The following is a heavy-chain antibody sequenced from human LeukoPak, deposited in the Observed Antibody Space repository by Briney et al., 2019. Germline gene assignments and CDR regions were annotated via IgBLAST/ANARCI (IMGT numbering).Heavy chain of an antibody. CDR1: GGTFSSYA. Sequence: SVKVSCKASGGTFSSYAISWVRQAPGQGLEWMGGIIPIFGTANYAQKLQGRVTMTTDTSTSTAYMELRSLRSDDTAVYYCARDLSILTGYPLDFGYWGQGTLVTVSS. V-gene: IGHV1-69*05. J-gene: IGHJ4*02. CDR3: ARDLSILTGYPLDFGY. D-gene: IGHD3-9*01. CDR2: IIPIFGTA.